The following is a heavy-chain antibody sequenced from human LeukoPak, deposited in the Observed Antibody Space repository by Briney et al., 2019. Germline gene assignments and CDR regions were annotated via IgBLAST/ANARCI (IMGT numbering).Heavy chain of an antibody. D-gene: IGHD2-2*01. J-gene: IGHJ3*01. Sequence: GGSLRLSCAASGFTFSDFSMNWVRQAPGKGLEWVSPITSGGTYIYYADSVTGRFTISRDNAQNSLYLQMNSLTVEDTAVYYCVRVKRSSTTGFDAFAVWGQGTVVSVSS. V-gene: IGHV3-21*01. CDR1: GFTFSDFS. CDR2: ITSGGTYI. CDR3: VRVKRSSTTGFDAFAV.